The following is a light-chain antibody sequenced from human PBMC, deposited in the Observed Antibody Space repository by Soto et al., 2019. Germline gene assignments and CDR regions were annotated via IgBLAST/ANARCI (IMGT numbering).Light chain of an antibody. CDR3: QHYNSFSRT. CDR1: QSVSSN. V-gene: IGKV3-15*01. Sequence: EIMEAPSPATPSVSPGEGGTVSFRASQSVSSNLAWYQQKPGQAPRLLIYGASIRATGIPARFSGSGSGTEFTLTISTLQSEDFATYYCQHYNSFSRTFGQGTKVDIK. CDR2: GAS. J-gene: IGKJ1*01.